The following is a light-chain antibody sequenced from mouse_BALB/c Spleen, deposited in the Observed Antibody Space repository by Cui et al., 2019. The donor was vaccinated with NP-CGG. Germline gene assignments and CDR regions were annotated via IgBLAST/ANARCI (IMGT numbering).Light chain of an antibody. J-gene: IGLJ1*01. CDR2: GTN. CDR1: NGAVTTSNQ. CDR3: CLWDNNHWV. Sequence: QAVVTQESALTTSPGQTITFTCRLSNGAVTTSNQPNLVQEKPGHLFTGLIGGTNNRVSGVPAKFFGSLIGDQAALTNPGAKTEEWAINFRCLWDNNHWVFGGGTKTDCP. V-gene: IGLV1*01.